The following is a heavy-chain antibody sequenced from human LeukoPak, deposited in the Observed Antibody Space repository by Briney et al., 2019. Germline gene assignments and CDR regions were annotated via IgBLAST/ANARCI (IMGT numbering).Heavy chain of an antibody. Sequence: PSETLSLTCAVYGGSFSGYYWSWIRQPPGKGLEWIGEINHSGSTNYNPSLKSRVTISVDTSKNQFSLKLSSVTAADTAVYYCAGLRSGIAAAVNNNWFDPWGQGTLVTVSS. CDR2: INHSGST. J-gene: IGHJ5*02. CDR1: GGSFSGYY. D-gene: IGHD6-13*01. CDR3: AGLRSGIAAAVNNNWFDP. V-gene: IGHV4-34*01.